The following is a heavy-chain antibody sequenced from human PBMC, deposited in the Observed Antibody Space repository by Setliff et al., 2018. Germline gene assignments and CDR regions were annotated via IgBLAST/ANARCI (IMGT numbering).Heavy chain of an antibody. CDR3: ARGSAAALSN. CDR2: IYHSGST. V-gene: IGHV4-38-2*02. Sequence: SETLSLTCTVSGYPISSGYYWGWIRQPPGKGLEWIGSIYHSGSTYYNPSLKSRVTISVDTSKNQFSLKLSSVTAADTAVYYCARGSAAALSNWGQGTLVTVSS. J-gene: IGHJ4*02. CDR1: GYPISSGYY. D-gene: IGHD6-13*01.